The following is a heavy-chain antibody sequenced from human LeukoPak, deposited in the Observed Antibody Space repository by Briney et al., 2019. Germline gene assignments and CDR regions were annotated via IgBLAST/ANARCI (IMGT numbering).Heavy chain of an antibody. CDR1: GFTFSSYA. Sequence: GGSLRLSCAASGFTFSSYAMSWVRQAPGKGLEWVSVISGSGGNTYYADSVKGRFTISRDNSKNTLYLQMNSLRAEDTAVYYCAKSRSSSSTSCYNYWGQGTLVTVSS. CDR3: AKSRSSSSTSCYNY. J-gene: IGHJ4*02. D-gene: IGHD2-2*02. V-gene: IGHV3-23*01. CDR2: ISGSGGNT.